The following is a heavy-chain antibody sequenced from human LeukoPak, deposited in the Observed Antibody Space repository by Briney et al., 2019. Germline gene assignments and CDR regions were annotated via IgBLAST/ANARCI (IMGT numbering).Heavy chain of an antibody. CDR3: ARHGGGSYLYYIDY. Sequence: SETLSLTCTVSGGSISSSSFYWGWIRQSPGKGLEWIGNIYYSGSTYYNPSLKSRVTMSVDTSKNQFSVKLRSVTAADTSVYYCARHGGGSYLYYIDYWGQGTLVTVSS. CDR1: GGSISSSSFY. J-gene: IGHJ4*02. D-gene: IGHD1-26*01. V-gene: IGHV4-39*01. CDR2: IYYSGST.